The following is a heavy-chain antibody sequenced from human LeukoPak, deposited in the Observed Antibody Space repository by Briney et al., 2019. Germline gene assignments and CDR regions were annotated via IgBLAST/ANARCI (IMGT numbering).Heavy chain of an antibody. CDR2: ISPYNGNT. CDR1: GYAFTTYG. V-gene: IGHV1-18*01. Sequence: GASVKVSCKASGYAFTTYGINWVRQAPGQGLEWMGWISPYNGNTKYAQNLQGRVTMTTDTSTTTAYMELRSLKSDDTAMYYCARGREEGSSGLYYFDYWGQGTLVTVSS. D-gene: IGHD5-12*01. CDR3: ARGREEGSSGLYYFDY. J-gene: IGHJ4*02.